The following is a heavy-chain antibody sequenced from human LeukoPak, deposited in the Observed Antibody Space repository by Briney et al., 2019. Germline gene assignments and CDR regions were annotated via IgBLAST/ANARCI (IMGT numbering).Heavy chain of an antibody. CDR2: ISSSSSYI. CDR1: GFTFSSYS. J-gene: IGHJ6*03. Sequence: PGGSLRLSCAASGFTFSSYSMNWVRQAPGKGLEWVSSISSSSSYIYYADSVKGRFTISRDNAKNSLYLQMNSLRAEDTAVYYCARDTLELLGYYYYDYMDVWGKGTTVTVSS. D-gene: IGHD1-7*01. V-gene: IGHV3-21*01. CDR3: ARDTLELLGYYYYDYMDV.